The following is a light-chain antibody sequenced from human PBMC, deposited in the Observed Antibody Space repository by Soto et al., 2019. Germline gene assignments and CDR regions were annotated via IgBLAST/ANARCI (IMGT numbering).Light chain of an antibody. CDR3: QSYDSSNWV. Sequence: NFMLTQPHSVSESPGKTVTISCTRSSGSIASNYVQWYQQRPGSAPTTVIYEDNQRPSGVPDRFSGSIDSSSNSASLTISGLKTDDEADYYCQSYDSSNWVFGGGTKLTFL. J-gene: IGLJ3*02. CDR1: SGSIASNY. CDR2: EDN. V-gene: IGLV6-57*03.